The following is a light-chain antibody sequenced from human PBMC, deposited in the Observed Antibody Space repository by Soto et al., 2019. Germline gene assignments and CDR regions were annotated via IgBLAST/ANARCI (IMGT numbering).Light chain of an antibody. J-gene: IGLJ3*02. CDR3: QSYDSSLSRRWV. CDR1: SSDVAIYNR. Sequence: QSALTQPRSVSGSPGQSVTISCTGLSSDVAIYNRVSWYQQPPGTAPRLIIYEVSNRPSGVPGRFSGSRSGNTASLAISGLQAEDEADYYCQSYDSSLSRRWVFGGGTKLTVL. CDR2: EVS. V-gene: IGLV2-18*02.